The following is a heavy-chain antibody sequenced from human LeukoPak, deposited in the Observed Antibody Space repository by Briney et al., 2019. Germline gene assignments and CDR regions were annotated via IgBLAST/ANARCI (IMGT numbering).Heavy chain of an antibody. CDR1: GFTFDDYG. Sequence: PGGSLRLSCAASGFTFDDYGMSWVRQAPGKGLEWVSGINWNGGSTGYADSVKGRFTISRDNAKNSLYLQMNSLRAEDTALYYCARNSGYALLAVAVYWGQGTLVTVSS. V-gene: IGHV3-20*04. D-gene: IGHD5-12*01. J-gene: IGHJ4*02. CDR2: INWNGGST. CDR3: ARNSGYALLAVAVY.